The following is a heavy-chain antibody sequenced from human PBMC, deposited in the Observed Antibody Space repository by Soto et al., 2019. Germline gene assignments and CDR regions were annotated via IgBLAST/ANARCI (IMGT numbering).Heavy chain of an antibody. CDR2: MIPIFGTA. Sequence: QVQLVQSGAEVKKPGSSVKVSCKASGGTFSRYAISWVRQAPGQGLEWMGGMIPIFGTANYAQKFQGRVTITADESTSTAYMELSSLRAEDTAVYYCARGILEEHRMGYWGQGTLVTVSS. CDR1: GGTFSRYA. V-gene: IGHV1-69*12. D-gene: IGHD1-1*01. J-gene: IGHJ4*02. CDR3: ARGILEEHRMGY.